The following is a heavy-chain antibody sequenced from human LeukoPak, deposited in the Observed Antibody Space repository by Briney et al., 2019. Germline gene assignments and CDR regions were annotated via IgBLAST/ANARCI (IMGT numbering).Heavy chain of an antibody. CDR2: IYSGGST. Sequence: GGSLRLSCAASGFTVSSNYMSWVRQAPGKGLEWVSVIYSGGSTYYADSVKGRFTISRDNSENTLYLQMNSLRAEDTAVYYCARTTVTVYYYYYYMDVWGKGTTVTISS. CDR1: GFTVSSNY. D-gene: IGHD4-17*01. V-gene: IGHV3-66*01. CDR3: ARTTVTVYYYYYYMDV. J-gene: IGHJ6*03.